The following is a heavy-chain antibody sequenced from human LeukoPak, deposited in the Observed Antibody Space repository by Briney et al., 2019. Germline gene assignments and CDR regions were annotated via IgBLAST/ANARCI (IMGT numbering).Heavy chain of an antibody. D-gene: IGHD7-27*01. Sequence: GGSLRLSCAASGFTFSSYSMNWVRQAPGKGLEWVSSISSSSSYIYYADSVKGRFTISRDNAKNSLYLQVNSLRAEDTAVYYCARAIGFPGVAWFDPWGQGTLVTVSS. CDR2: ISSSSSYI. CDR1: GFTFSSYS. CDR3: ARAIGFPGVAWFDP. V-gene: IGHV3-21*01. J-gene: IGHJ5*02.